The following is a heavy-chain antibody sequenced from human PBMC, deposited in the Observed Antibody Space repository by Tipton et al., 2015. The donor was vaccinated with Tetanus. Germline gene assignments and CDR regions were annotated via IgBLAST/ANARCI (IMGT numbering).Heavy chain of an antibody. CDR2: IYYSGST. V-gene: IGHV4-61*01. J-gene: IGHJ4*02. CDR1: GGSVSSGSYY. CDR3: ARDREGLLDY. D-gene: IGHD1-26*01. Sequence: TLSLTCTVSGGSVSSGSYYWSWIRQPPGKGLEWIGYIYYSGSTNYNPSLKSRVTISVDTSKNQFSLKLSSVTAADTAVYYCARDREGLLDYWGQGTLVTVSS.